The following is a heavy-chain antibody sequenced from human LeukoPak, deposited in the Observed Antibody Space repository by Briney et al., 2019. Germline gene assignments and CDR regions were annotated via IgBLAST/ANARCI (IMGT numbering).Heavy chain of an antibody. CDR1: GFTFSSYS. J-gene: IGHJ4*02. CDR2: ISSNSGYK. D-gene: IGHD3/OR15-3a*01. V-gene: IGHV3-21*01. Sequence: GGCLRLSCAASGFTFSSYSTNWVRQTPGKGLEWVSSISSNSGYKYYADSVKGRFTISRDNAKNSLYLQMNILRAEDTAVYYCARGLSWTVDYWGQGTLVTVCS. CDR3: ARGLSWTVDY.